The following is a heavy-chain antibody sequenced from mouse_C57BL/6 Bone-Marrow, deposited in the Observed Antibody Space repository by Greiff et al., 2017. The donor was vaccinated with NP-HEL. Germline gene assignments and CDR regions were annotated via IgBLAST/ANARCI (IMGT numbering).Heavy chain of an antibody. Sequence: EVKLMESGGGLVKPGGSLKLSCAASGFTFSDYGMHWVRQAPEKGLEWVAYISSGSSTIYYADTVKGRFTISRDNAKNTLFLHMTSLRSEDTAMYYCARPSPYWYFDVWGTGTTVTVSS. CDR2: ISSGSSTI. V-gene: IGHV5-17*01. CDR3: ARPSPYWYFDV. J-gene: IGHJ1*03. CDR1: GFTFSDYG.